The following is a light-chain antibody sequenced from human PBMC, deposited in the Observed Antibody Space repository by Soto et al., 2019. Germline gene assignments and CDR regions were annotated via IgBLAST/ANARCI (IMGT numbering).Light chain of an antibody. J-gene: IGKJ5*01. CDR1: QSIHTS. Sequence: EIVLTQSPATLSLSPGERATLSCRASQSIHTSLAWYQQKSGKPPRLVIYDSTLRANGVPDRFGGSRSGTEFTLTINSLEPEDFAVYYCQQRNVWPPITFGQGTR. CDR2: DST. CDR3: QQRNVWPPIT. V-gene: IGKV3-11*01.